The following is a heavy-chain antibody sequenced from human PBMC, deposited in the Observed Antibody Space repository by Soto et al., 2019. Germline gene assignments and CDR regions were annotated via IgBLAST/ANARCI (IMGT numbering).Heavy chain of an antibody. CDR3: TLIGGYSNSHHWFLP. V-gene: IGHV3-15*04. J-gene: IGHJ5*02. Sequence: DVLLVESGGGLVEPGGSLRLSCAASGFTFSKAFLSWVRQAPGKGLEWVGQIGGNTESGTTKYPAPVRGRFTISRDDSKITMYLQMNSLKTDHTAGYNCTLIGGYSNSHHWFLPLGQGTPVIASS. CDR1: GFTFSKAF. D-gene: IGHD6-13*01. CDR2: IGGNTESGTT.